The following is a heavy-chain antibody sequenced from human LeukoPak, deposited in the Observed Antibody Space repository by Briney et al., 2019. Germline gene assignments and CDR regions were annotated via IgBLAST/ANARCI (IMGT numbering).Heavy chain of an antibody. CDR1: GGSISSYY. J-gene: IGHJ3*02. Sequence: PSETLSLTCTVSGGSISSYYWSWIRQPPGKGLEWIGYIYYSGSTNYNPSLKSRVTISVDTSKNQFSLKLSSVTAADTAVYYCARERGSSGPKGKAFDIWGQGTMVTVSS. D-gene: IGHD6-19*01. CDR3: ARERGSSGPKGKAFDI. V-gene: IGHV4-59*01. CDR2: IYYSGST.